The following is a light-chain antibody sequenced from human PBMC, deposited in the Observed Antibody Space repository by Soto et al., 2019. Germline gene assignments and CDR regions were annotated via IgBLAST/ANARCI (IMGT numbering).Light chain of an antibody. Sequence: DIVMTQSPDSLAVSLGERATINCKSSQSLLYTSNNKIYLAWYQQKPGQPPKLLISWASIRESGVPDRFSGSGSGPDFTLTISSLQAEDVAVYYCQQYYGPPRTFGQGTKVEIK. CDR2: WAS. CDR3: QQYYGPPRT. CDR1: QSLLYTSNNKIY. V-gene: IGKV4-1*01. J-gene: IGKJ1*01.